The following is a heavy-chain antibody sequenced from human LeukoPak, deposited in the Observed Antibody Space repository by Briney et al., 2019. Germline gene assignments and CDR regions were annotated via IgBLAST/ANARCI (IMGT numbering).Heavy chain of an antibody. CDR1: GGSISSYY. CDR3: ARVVVFGVVSSDYYYYYMDV. J-gene: IGHJ6*03. Sequence: PSETLSLTCTVSGGSISSYYWSWIRQPAGKGLEWIGRIYSSGSTNYNPSLKSRVTMSVDTSKNQFSLRLTSVTAADTAVYYCARVVVFGVVSSDYYYYYMDVWGQGTTVTVSS. D-gene: IGHD3-3*01. CDR2: IYSSGST. V-gene: IGHV4-4*07.